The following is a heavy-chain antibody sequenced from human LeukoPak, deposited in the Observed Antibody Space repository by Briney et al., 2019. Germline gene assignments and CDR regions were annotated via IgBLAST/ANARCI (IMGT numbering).Heavy chain of an antibody. D-gene: IGHD4-17*01. CDR1: GESFSGYY. CDR2: INHSGST. CDR3: ARIYGDYVRY. Sequence: PSETLSLTCAVYGESFSGYYWSWIRQPPGKGLEWIGEINHSGSTNYNPSLKSRVTISVDTSKNQFSLKLSSVTAADTAVYYCARIYGDYVRYWGQGTLVTVSS. J-gene: IGHJ4*02. V-gene: IGHV4-34*09.